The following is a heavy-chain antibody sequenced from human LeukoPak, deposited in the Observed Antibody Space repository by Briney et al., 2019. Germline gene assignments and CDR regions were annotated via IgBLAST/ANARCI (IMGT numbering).Heavy chain of an antibody. Sequence: GGSLTLSCAASGFTFSTYWMSWVRQAPGSGLAWLANIKQDGSEKYYVDSVKGRFTISRDNAKNSLYLQMNSLRAEDTAVYYCARGSEQWLSLYFDYWGQGTLVTVSS. CDR3: ARGSEQWLSLYFDY. J-gene: IGHJ4*02. CDR1: GFTFSTYW. V-gene: IGHV3-7*01. CDR2: IKQDGSEK. D-gene: IGHD6-19*01.